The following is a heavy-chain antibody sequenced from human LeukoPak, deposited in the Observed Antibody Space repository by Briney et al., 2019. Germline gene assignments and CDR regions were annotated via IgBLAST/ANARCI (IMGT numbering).Heavy chain of an antibody. J-gene: IGHJ4*02. D-gene: IGHD5-18*01. CDR2: TWHDGSNK. CDR1: GFVLSSYG. Sequence: GGSLRLSCEASGFVLSSYGMHWVRQTPGKGLEWVAVTWHDGSNKHYRDSVKGRFTITRDNSLNILFLQMDSLRADDTAVYYCARIIINSGYSYGIDFWGQGTLVTVSS. V-gene: IGHV3-33*01. CDR3: ARIIINSGYSYGIDF.